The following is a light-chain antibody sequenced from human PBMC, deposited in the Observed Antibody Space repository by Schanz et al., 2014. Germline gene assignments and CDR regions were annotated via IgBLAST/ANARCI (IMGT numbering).Light chain of an antibody. CDR3: SSHASNNPRVV. CDR2: QVT. V-gene: IGLV2-8*01. Sequence: QFVLTQPPSASGAPGQSVTISCTGTSSDVGGHDYVSWYQHHPGKAPKVMIYQVTKRPSGVPDRFSGSKSGNTASLTVSGLQAEDEADYYCSSHASNNPRVVFGGGTKLTVL. J-gene: IGLJ2*01. CDR1: SSDVGGHDY.